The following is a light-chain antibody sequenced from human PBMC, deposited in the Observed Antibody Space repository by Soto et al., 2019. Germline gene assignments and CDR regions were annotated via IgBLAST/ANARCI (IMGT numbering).Light chain of an antibody. CDR1: QSVFNNY. J-gene: IGKJ5*01. CDR2: AAS. CDR3: QAGT. Sequence: EIALAQSPGTLSLSPGERATISCRASQSVFNNYLAWYQQKPGQAPRLLIYAASSRATDIPDRVSGIGSGTHFTLTISRLEPEDSAVYYCQAGTFGQGTRLEIK. V-gene: IGKV3-20*01.